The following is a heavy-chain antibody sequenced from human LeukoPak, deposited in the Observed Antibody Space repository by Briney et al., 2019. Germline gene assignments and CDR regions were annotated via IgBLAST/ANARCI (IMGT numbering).Heavy chain of an antibody. V-gene: IGHV3-21*01. CDR3: ARGPRFGELLWHWFDP. CDR1: EFPFSSHS. J-gene: IGHJ5*02. D-gene: IGHD3-10*01. Sequence: GYMRLSCACTEFPFSSHSMNPVRQAPGKGLECVSTIRSNSNNICYADSVKSRFTISKDHAQNAPELQKNNRRAQDTVVQYCARGPRFGELLWHWFDPWGEGTLVTVSS. CDR2: IRSNSNNI.